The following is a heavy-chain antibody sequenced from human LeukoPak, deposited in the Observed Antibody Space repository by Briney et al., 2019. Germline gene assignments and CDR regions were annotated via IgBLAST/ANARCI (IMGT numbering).Heavy chain of an antibody. CDR2: IYSDGRT. V-gene: IGHV3-53*01. CDR1: GFAVSSNY. Sequence: PGGSLRLSCAASGFAVSSNYMNWVRQAPGRGLEWVSVIYSDGRTYYANSVKGRFTISRENSNNTVYLHMNSLRAEDTAVYYCAKDFEVHSNGCRGYFDYWGQGTLVTVSS. CDR3: AKDFEVHSNGCRGYFDY. J-gene: IGHJ4*02. D-gene: IGHD5-18*01.